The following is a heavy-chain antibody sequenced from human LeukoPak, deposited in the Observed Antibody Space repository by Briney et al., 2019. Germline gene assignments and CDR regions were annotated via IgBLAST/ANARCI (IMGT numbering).Heavy chain of an antibody. CDR1: GFTFSSYW. CDR3: ASNGATVVTPLRY. D-gene: IGHD4-23*01. Sequence: GGSLRLSCAASGFTFSSYWMSWVRQAPGKGLEGVANIKQDGSEKYYVDSVKGRFTISRDNAKNSLYLQMNSLRAEDTAVYYCASNGATVVTPLRYWGQGTLVTVSS. CDR2: IKQDGSEK. J-gene: IGHJ4*02. V-gene: IGHV3-7*01.